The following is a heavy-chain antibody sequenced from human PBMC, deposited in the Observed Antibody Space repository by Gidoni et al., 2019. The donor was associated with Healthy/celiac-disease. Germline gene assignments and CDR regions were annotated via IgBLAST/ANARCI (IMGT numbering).Heavy chain of an antibody. D-gene: IGHD4-4*01. V-gene: IGHV3-73*01. CDR3: TRQTTVDNYYYYYGMDV. CDR2: IRSKANSYAT. CDR1: GFTFSGSA. J-gene: IGHJ6*02. Sequence: EVQLVESGGGLVQPGGSLKLSCAASGFTFSGSAMHWVRQASGKGLEWVGRIRSKANSYATAYAASVKGRFTISRYDSKNTAYLQMNSLKTEDTAVYYCTRQTTVDNYYYYYGMDVWGQGTTVTVSS.